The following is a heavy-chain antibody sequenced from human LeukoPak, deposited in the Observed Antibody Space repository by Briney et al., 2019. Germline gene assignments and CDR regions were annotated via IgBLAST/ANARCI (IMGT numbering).Heavy chain of an antibody. J-gene: IGHJ3*01. D-gene: IGHD3-10*01. V-gene: IGHV3-74*01. CDR3: ARDRGAPDSFDL. Sequence: GGSMRLSCATSGFTFSVYWMYWVRQAPGKGPVWVSRISSDGSSTTYADSVKGRFTMSRDNAKNTLYLQMSSLRAEDTAVYYCARDRGAPDSFDLWGLGTMVTVSS. CDR1: GFTFSVYW. CDR2: ISSDGSST.